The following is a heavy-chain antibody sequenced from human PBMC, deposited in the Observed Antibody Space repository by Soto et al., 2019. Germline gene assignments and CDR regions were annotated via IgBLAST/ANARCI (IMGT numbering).Heavy chain of an antibody. CDR3: ARRKVAPAVRVNCYGMDV. CDR1: GYTFTSYY. D-gene: IGHD2-2*01. J-gene: IGHJ6*02. CDR2: INPSGGST. Sequence: QVQLVQSGAEVKKPGASVKVSCKASGYTFTSYYMHWVRQAPGQGLEWMGIINPSGGSTSYAQKFQGRVTMTRDTSTRTVYMELSSLRSEDTAVYYCARRKVAPAVRVNCYGMDVWGQGTTVTVSS. V-gene: IGHV1-46*01.